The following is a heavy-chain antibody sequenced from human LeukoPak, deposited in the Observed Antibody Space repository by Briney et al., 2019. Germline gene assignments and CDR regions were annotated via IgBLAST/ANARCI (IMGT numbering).Heavy chain of an antibody. CDR3: ARNKDWYGSPTYYYYYYMDV. Sequence: SETLSLTCTVSGGSISSSSYYWGWIRQRPGKGLEWIGSIYYSGSTYYNPSLKSRVTISVDTSKNQFSLKLSSVTAADTAVYYCARNKDWYGSPTYYYYYYMDVWGKGTTVPVS. V-gene: IGHV4-39*07. CDR2: IYYSGST. CDR1: GGSISSSSYY. D-gene: IGHD3-10*01. J-gene: IGHJ6*03.